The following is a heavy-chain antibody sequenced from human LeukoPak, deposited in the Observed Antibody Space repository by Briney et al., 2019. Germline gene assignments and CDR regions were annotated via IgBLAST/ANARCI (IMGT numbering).Heavy chain of an antibody. D-gene: IGHD2-15*01. Sequence: PSETLSLTCTVSGGTISSYYWSWIRQPPGKGLEWIGYINYSGSTNYNPSLKSRVTISLDTSKNQFSLKLSSVTAADTAVYYCARSGSYAAAGDYWGQGTLVTVSS. CDR2: INYSGST. V-gene: IGHV4-59*08. CDR3: ARSGSYAAAGDY. CDR1: GGTISSYY. J-gene: IGHJ4*02.